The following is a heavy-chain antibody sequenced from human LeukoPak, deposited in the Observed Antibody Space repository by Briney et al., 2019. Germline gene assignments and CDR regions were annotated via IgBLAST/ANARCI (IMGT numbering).Heavy chain of an antibody. CDR1: GYSFTSYW. Sequence: GESLKISCKGSGYSFTSYWIGWVRQMPGKGLEWMGIIYPGDSDTRYSPSFQGQVTISADKSISTAYLQWSSLKASDTAMYYCARHIITDYYYYYMDVWGKGTLVTVSS. CDR3: ARHIITDYYYYYMDV. D-gene: IGHD3-16*01. J-gene: IGHJ6*03. V-gene: IGHV5-51*01. CDR2: IYPGDSDT.